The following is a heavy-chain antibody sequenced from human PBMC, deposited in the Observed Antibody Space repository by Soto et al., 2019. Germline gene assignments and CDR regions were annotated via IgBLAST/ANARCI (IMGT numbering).Heavy chain of an antibody. V-gene: IGHV4-31*03. Sequence: QVQLQESGPGLVKPSQTLSLTCTVSGGSISSGGYYWSWIRQHPGKGLEWIGYIYYSGSTYYNPYLNSRVTISVDTSKNQFSLKLSTVTAADTAVYDCARVDDYGEYKVVLDIWGEGKMVTVSS. CDR2: IYYSGST. CDR3: ARVDDYGEYKVVLDI. CDR1: GGSISSGGYY. J-gene: IGHJ3*02. D-gene: IGHD4-17*01.